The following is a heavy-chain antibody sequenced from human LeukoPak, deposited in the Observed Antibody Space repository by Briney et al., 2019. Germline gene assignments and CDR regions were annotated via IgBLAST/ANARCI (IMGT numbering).Heavy chain of an antibody. D-gene: IGHD6-25*01. Sequence: ASVKVSCKASGYTLTGYYIHWVRQAPGQGLEWMGWINPNSGGTNYAQRFQGRVTMTRDTSIITAYLELNRLKSDDTAVYYCARARVSLAAVEAVDYWGQGTLVTVSS. CDR1: GYTLTGYY. V-gene: IGHV1-2*02. CDR2: INPNSGGT. CDR3: ARARVSLAAVEAVDY. J-gene: IGHJ4*02.